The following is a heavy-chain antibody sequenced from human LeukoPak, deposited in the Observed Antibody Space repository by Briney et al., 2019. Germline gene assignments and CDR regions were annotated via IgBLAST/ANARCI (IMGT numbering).Heavy chain of an antibody. D-gene: IGHD1-26*01. J-gene: IGHJ3*02. CDR1: GFTLTNHA. CDR3: ASRTWIGAGYYAFDI. V-gene: IGHV3-23*01. CDR2: EGSAGGT. Sequence: PGGSLRLSCIASGFTLTNHAVSWVRQAPGKGLEWVSAEGSAGGTYYADSVKGRFTISRDNSQNTLSLQLNSLRVEDTAVYYCASRTWIGAGYYAFDIWGQGTMVTVSS.